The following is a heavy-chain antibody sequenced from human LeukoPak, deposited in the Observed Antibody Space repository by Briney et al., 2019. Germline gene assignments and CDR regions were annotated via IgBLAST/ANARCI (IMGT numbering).Heavy chain of an antibody. Sequence: GSLRLSCAASGFTVSSNYMSWVRQAPGKGLEWVSVIYSGGSTYYADSVEGRFTISRDNSKNTLYLQMNSLRAEDTAVYYCAREPTREYYDILTGYSWGQGTLVTVSS. V-gene: IGHV3-66*01. CDR3: AREPTREYYDILTGYS. D-gene: IGHD3-9*01. CDR2: IYSGGST. J-gene: IGHJ4*02. CDR1: GFTVSSNY.